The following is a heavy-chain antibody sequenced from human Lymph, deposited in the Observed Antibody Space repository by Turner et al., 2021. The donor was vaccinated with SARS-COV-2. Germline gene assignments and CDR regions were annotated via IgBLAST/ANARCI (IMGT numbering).Heavy chain of an antibody. CDR2: IYYSGST. CDR1: GGSISSRSYY. V-gene: IGHV4-39*01. D-gene: IGHD2-8*01. CDR3: ARAPFIIVLMMYASGYFDN. J-gene: IGHJ4*02. Sequence: QLQLQESGPGLVKPSETLSLTCPVSGGSISSRSYYWGWVRQPPGKGLEWIGSIYYSGSTYYNPSLKSRVTISVDTSKNQFSLKLSSVTAADTAVYYCARAPFIIVLMMYASGYFDNWGQGTLVTVSS.